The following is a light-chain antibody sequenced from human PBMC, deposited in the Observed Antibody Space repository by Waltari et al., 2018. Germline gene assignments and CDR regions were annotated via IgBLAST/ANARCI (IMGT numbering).Light chain of an antibody. J-gene: IGLJ3*02. CDR2: RNN. Sequence: QSVLTQPPSASGTPGQRVAIPCSGGKSNTGSNYVTWHQQFPGTAPKLLSHRNNQRLSGVPDRFSGAKTDTSASLAISGLRSEDEAEYYCVAWDDSLNGPVFGGGTKLTVL. CDR1: KSNTGSNY. CDR3: VAWDDSLNGPV. V-gene: IGLV1-47*01.